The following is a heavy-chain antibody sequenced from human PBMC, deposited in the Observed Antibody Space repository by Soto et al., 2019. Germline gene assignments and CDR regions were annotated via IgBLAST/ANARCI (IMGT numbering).Heavy chain of an antibody. D-gene: IGHD3-10*01. Sequence: EVQLVESGGGLVQPGGSLRLSCAASGFTFDDFAMHWVRQAPGKGLEWVAGISWNSGSVGYGDSVRGRFTISRDNTKKSLYLQMNSLRPEDTALYYCAKVGYYGLGTYYNGKYYFDSWGQGTPVTVSS. V-gene: IGHV3-9*01. CDR3: AKVGYYGLGTYYNGKYYFDS. J-gene: IGHJ4*02. CDR2: ISWNSGSV. CDR1: GFTFDDFA.